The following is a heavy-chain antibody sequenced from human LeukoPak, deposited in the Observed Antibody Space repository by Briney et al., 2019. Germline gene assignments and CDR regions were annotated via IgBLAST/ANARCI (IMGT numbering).Heavy chain of an antibody. CDR3: ARAGRDGYNSDFDY. D-gene: IGHD5-24*01. CDR2: IIPIFGTA. Sequence: PGASVKVSCKASGGTFSSYAISWVRQAPGQGLEWMGGIIPIFGTANYAQKFQGRVTITTDESTSTAYMELSSLRSEDTAVYYCARAGRDGYNSDFDYWGQGALVTVSS. CDR1: GGTFSSYA. J-gene: IGHJ4*02. V-gene: IGHV1-69*05.